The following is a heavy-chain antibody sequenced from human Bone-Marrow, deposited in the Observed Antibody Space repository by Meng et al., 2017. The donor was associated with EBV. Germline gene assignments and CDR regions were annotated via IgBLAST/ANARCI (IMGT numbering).Heavy chain of an antibody. CDR3: AREYDSSGYSDY. CDR2: IYYSGST. D-gene: IGHD3-22*01. V-gene: IGHV4-39*07. J-gene: IGHJ4*02. CDR1: GGTISSRSYY. Sequence: QQALRESGHGPGKPSDTRSLTCTVSGGTISSRSYYWGWIRQPPGKGLEWIGSIYYSGSTYYNPSLKSRVTISVDTSKNQFSLKLSSVTAADTAVYYCAREYDSSGYSDYWGQGTLVTVSS.